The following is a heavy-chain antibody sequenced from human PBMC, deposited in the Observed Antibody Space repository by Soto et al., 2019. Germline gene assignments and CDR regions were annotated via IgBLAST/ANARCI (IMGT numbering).Heavy chain of an antibody. Sequence: LRLSCAASGFTFSTYPMSWVRQAPGKGLEWVSGISGSGISTYYTDSVKGRFTISRDNSKNTVFLQMNSLRDEDTAVYYCVKPPVITASYYYYDMDVWGQGTTVPVSS. CDR2: ISGSGIST. CDR1: GFTFSTYP. J-gene: IGHJ6*02. V-gene: IGHV3-23*01. D-gene: IGHD4-4*01. CDR3: VKPPVITASYYYYDMDV.